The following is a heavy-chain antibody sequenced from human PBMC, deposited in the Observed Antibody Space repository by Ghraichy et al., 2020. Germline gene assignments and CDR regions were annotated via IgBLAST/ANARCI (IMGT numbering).Heavy chain of an antibody. D-gene: IGHD3-9*01. V-gene: IGHV3-15*01. CDR3: TSHTRYFDWFN. J-gene: IGHJ4*02. CDR1: GFTFSDAW. CDR2: IKSKTDGGTT. Sequence: GGSLRLSCAASGFTFSDAWMSWVRQAPGKGLEWVGRIKSKTDGGTTDYAAPVKGRFTISRDDSKSTLYLQMNSRKTEDTAVYYCTSHTRYFDWFNWGPGTLATFSS.